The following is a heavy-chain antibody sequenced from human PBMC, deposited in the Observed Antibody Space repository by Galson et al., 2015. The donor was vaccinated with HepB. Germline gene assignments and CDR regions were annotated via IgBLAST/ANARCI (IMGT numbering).Heavy chain of an antibody. Sequence: QSGAEVKKPGESLRISCKGSGYSFTSYWISWVRQMPGKGLEWMGRIDPSDSYTNYSPSFQGHVTISADKSISTAYLQWSSLKASDTAMYYCARTGVGGFRYQLLFMGGIDAVDIWGQGTMVTVSS. V-gene: IGHV5-10-1*01. CDR3: ARTGVGGFRYQLLFMGGIDAVDI. J-gene: IGHJ3*02. D-gene: IGHD2-2*01. CDR2: IDPSDSYT. CDR1: GYSFTSYW.